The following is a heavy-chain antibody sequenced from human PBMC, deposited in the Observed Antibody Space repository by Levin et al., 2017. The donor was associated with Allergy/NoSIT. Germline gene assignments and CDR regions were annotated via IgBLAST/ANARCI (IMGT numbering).Heavy chain of an antibody. CDR2: IYYSGST. CDR3: ARPQYGAFDI. D-gene: IGHD4-17*01. Sequence: SQTLSLTCTVPGGSISSSSYYWGWIRQPPGKWLEWIVCIYYSGSTYYNPPLKSRVTISVDTSKNQFSLKLRSVAAADTAVYYCARPQYGAFDIWGQGTMVTVSA. CDR1: GGSISSSSYY. V-gene: IGHV4-39*01. J-gene: IGHJ3*02.